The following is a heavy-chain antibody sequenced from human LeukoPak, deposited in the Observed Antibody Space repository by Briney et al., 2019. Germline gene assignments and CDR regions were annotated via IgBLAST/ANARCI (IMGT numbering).Heavy chain of an antibody. CDR1: GFTFSSYG. D-gene: IGHD5-24*01. CDR2: IRYDESNQ. J-gene: IGHJ4*02. CDR3: ARGDGYGYY. V-gene: IGHV3-30*02. Sequence: PGGSLRLSCAASGFTFSSYGMHWVRQAPGKGLEWVAFIRYDESNQDYADSVKGRFTISRDNAKNSLYLQMNSLRAEDTAVYYCARGDGYGYYWGQGTLVTVSS.